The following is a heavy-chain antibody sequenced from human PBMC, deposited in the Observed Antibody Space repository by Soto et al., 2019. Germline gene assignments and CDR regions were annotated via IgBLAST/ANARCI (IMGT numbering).Heavy chain of an antibody. V-gene: IGHV3-7*01. CDR3: AKDLIDY. CDR2: INEDGSGK. Sequence: GGSLRLSCAASGFTFSNYWMNWVRQAPGKGLEWVTNINEDGSGKYYVDSAKGRFTISRDNAKNSLYLQMSGLRAEDTAVYYCAKDLIDYWDQGTQGTV. J-gene: IGHJ4*02. CDR1: GFTFSNYW.